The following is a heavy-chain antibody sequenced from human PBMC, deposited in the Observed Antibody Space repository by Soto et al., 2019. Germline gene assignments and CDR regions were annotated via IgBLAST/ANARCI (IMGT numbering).Heavy chain of an antibody. J-gene: IGHJ4*02. D-gene: IGHD5-12*01. CDR2: IYSGDSES. CDR1: GYDFARTW. Sequence: GESLKISCKASGYDFARTWIGWVRQLPGKGLDWLGIIYSGDSESRYSPSFRVQVTFSVDMSISTAYLQWSSLKTSDIAIYYCARLVGAYDSYFDHWGQGTRVTVSS. V-gene: IGHV5-51*01. CDR3: ARLVGAYDSYFDH.